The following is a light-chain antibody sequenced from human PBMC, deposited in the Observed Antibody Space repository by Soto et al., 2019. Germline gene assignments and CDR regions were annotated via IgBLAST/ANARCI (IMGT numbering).Light chain of an antibody. CDR2: DAS. CDR1: QSINSW. V-gene: IGKV1-5*01. CDR3: QQYHRYSRT. J-gene: IGKJ1*01. Sequence: DIQMTQSPSTLSASVGDRVTVTCRASQSINSWLAWYQQKPGKAPKLLIYDASSLQSGVPSRFTGSGFGTEFTLTISSLQPDDFATYYCQQYHRYSRTFGIGTKVEIK.